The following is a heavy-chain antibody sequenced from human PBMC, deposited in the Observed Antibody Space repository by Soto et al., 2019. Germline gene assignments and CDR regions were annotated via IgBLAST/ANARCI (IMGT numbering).Heavy chain of an antibody. V-gene: IGHV2-70*01. CDR1: GFSLSTSGMC. D-gene: IGHD3-3*01. CDR3: ARMGYDFWSGYDNYYYGMDV. CDR2: IDWDDDK. J-gene: IGHJ6*02. Sequence: SGPTLVNPTQTLPLTCTFSGFSLSTSGMCVSWIRQPPGKALEWLALIDWDDDKYYSTSLKTRLTISKDTSKNQVVLTMTNMDPVDTATYYCARMGYDFWSGYDNYYYGMDVWGQGTTVTVSS.